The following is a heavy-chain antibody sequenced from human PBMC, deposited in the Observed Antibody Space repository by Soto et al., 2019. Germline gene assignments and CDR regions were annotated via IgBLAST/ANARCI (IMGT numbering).Heavy chain of an antibody. CDR2: IYSKAGKM. Sequence: QVHLLQSGAEVQKPGASVKVSCKTSGYTFNDFGITWVRQAPGLGLEWLGWIYSKAGKMNFAPKFQNRVIMTTDTSTSTAFMELTSLTFDDSAIYFCARDIAFDIDYWGQGTLVTLS. V-gene: IGHV1-18*01. J-gene: IGHJ4*02. D-gene: IGHD2-15*01. CDR1: GYTFNDFG. CDR3: ARDIAFDIDY.